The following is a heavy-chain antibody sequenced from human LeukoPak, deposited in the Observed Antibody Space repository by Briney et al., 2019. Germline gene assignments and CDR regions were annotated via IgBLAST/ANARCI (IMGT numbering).Heavy chain of an antibody. CDR1: GGSLSSYY. CDR3: ARDYRGLRYFDWPIPFDY. CDR2: IYYSGST. J-gene: IGHJ4*02. Sequence: PSETLSLTCTVSGGSLSSYYWSWIRQPPGKGLEWIGYIYYSGSTNYNPSLKSRVTISVDTSKNQFSLKLSSVTAADTAVYYCARDYRGLRYFDWPIPFDYWGQGTLVTVSS. V-gene: IGHV4-59*01. D-gene: IGHD3-9*01.